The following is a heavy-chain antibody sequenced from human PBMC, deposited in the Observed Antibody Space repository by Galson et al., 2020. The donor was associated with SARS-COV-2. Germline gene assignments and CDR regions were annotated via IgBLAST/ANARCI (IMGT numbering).Heavy chain of an antibody. CDR2: IYYSGST. Sequence: SETLSLTCTVSGGSISSHYWSWIRQPPGKGLEWIGYIYYSGSTNYNPSLKSRVTISVDTSKNQISLKLSSVTAADTAVYYCARLPLGDYWGQGTLVTVSS. V-gene: IGHV4-59*11. CDR3: ARLPLGDY. D-gene: IGHD3-16*01. CDR1: GGSISSHY. J-gene: IGHJ4*02.